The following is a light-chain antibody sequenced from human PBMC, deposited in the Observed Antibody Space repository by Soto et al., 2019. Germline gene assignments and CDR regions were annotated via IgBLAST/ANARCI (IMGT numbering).Light chain of an antibody. CDR2: GAL. V-gene: IGKV3-15*01. CDR3: QQYSNWPRT. J-gene: IGKJ1*01. CDR1: QTVSSS. Sequence: EIVMTQSPSTLSVAPWERSTLSFMASQTVSSSLAWYQQKPGQAPRLLIYGALTRATGVPARFTGSGSGTEFTLTISSLQSEDFAVYYCQQYSNWPRTFGQGTKVDIK.